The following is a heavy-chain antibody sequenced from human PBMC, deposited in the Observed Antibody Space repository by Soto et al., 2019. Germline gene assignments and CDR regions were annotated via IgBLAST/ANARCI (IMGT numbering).Heavy chain of an antibody. CDR3: SRHHVGMEAEYS. CDR2: IDPLDSHT. J-gene: IGHJ5*01. D-gene: IGHD7-27*01. CDR1: GYIRNTDW. V-gene: IGHV5-10-1*01. Sequence: GEYLKISCKASGYIRNTDWISWVRQKPGKGLEWMGRIDPLDSHTKYSPSFEGRVNISADRSIATAYLHWTSLETSDTAIYYCSRHHVGMEAEYSCSQGTFGTVS.